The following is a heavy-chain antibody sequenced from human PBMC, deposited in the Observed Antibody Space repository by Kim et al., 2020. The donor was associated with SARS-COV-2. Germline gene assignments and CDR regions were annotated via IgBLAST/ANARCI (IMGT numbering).Heavy chain of an antibody. J-gene: IGHJ6*02. Sequence: ASVKVSCKASGYTFTSYYMHWVRQAPGQGLEWMGIINPSGGSTSYAQKFQGRVTMTRDTSTSTVYMELSSLRSEDTAVYYCARDSAPFWSGYYKREGYYYYGMDVWGQGTTVTVSS. CDR3: ARDSAPFWSGYYKREGYYYYGMDV. D-gene: IGHD3-3*01. CDR2: INPSGGST. CDR1: GYTFTSYY. V-gene: IGHV1-46*01.